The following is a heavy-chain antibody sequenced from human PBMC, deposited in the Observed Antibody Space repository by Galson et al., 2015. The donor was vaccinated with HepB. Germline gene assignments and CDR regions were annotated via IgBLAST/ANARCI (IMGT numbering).Heavy chain of an antibody. CDR3: ARWLGGGNAFDI. J-gene: IGHJ3*02. CDR2: IYYSGST. CDR1: GGSISSSSYY. Sequence: ETLSLTCTVSGGSISSSSYYWGWIRQPPGKGLEWIGSIYYSGSTYYNPPLKSRVTISVDTSKNQFSLKLSSVTAADTAVYYCARWLGGGNAFDIWGQGTMVTVSS. D-gene: IGHD6-19*01. V-gene: IGHV4-39*01.